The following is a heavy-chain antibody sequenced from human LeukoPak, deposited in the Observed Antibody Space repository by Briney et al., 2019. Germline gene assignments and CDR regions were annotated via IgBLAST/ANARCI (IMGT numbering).Heavy chain of an antibody. V-gene: IGHV1-2*02. CDR2: INPNSGGT. CDR1: GYTFTGYY. D-gene: IGHD1-7*01. CDR3: ARDLPWNYWFDP. J-gene: IGHJ5*02. Sequence: ASVKVSCKASGYTFTGYYMHWVRQAPGQGLEWMGWINPNSGGTNYAQKFQVRVTMTRDTSISTAYMELSRLRSDDTAVYYCARDLPWNYWFDPWGQGTLVTVSS.